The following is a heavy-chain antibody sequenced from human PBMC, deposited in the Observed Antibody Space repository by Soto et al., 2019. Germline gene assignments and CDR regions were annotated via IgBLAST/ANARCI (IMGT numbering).Heavy chain of an antibody. J-gene: IGHJ4*02. CDR1: GGTFSSYA. Sequence: ASVKVSCKASGGTFSSYAISWVRQAPGQGLEWMGGIIPIFGTANYAQKFQGRVTITADESMSTAYMELGSLRSEDTAVYYCARGWDELMVRGSTLDYWGQGTLVTVSS. CDR3: ARGWDELMVRGSTLDY. V-gene: IGHV1-69*13. D-gene: IGHD3-10*01. CDR2: IIPIFGTA.